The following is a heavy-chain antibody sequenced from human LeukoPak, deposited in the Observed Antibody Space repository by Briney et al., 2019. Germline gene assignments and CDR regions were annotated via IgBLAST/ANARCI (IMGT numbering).Heavy chain of an antibody. CDR1: GFTFSSSW. D-gene: IGHD2-2*01. V-gene: IGHV3-74*01. Sequence: GGSLRLSCAASGFTFSSSWIPSVRQAPGKGLVWVSRINPDESTTTYADSVKGRFTISRDNAKNTLYLQMNSLRAEDTAVYYCARNTRTSFDIWGQGTLVTVSS. J-gene: IGHJ4*02. CDR2: INPDESTT. CDR3: ARNTRTSFDI.